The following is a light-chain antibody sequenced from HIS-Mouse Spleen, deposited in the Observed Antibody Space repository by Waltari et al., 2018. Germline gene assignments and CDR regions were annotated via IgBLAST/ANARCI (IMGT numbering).Light chain of an antibody. V-gene: IGKV3-20*01. CDR1: QSVSSSY. CDR3: QQYGSSPPGT. Sequence: EIVLTQSPGTLSLSPGERVTLSCRASQSVSSSYLAWYQQKPGQAPRLLVYDASRRATSIPDRFRCRGSGTDITLTNSRLEPEDFAVYYCQQYGSSPPGTFSQGTKVEIK. J-gene: IGKJ1*01. CDR2: DAS.